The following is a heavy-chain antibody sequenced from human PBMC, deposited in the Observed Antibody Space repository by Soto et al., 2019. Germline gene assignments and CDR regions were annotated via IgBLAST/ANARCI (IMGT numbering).Heavy chain of an antibody. D-gene: IGHD5-12*01. V-gene: IGHV3-11*01. CDR2: ISGSGNTI. Sequence: QVQLVESGGGLVPPGGSLRLSCAASGFTFSDYSMSWIRQAPGKGLEWLSYISGSGNTIYYADSIKGRFTVSRDNAKSSLYLQMNIRRAEDTAVYYCARADSGYDPLDYWGQGTLVTVSS. J-gene: IGHJ4*02. CDR1: GFTFSDYS. CDR3: ARADSGYDPLDY.